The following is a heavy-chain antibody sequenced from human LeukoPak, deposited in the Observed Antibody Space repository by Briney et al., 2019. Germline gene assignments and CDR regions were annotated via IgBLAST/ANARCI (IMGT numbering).Heavy chain of an antibody. V-gene: IGHV1-2*06. J-gene: IGHJ4*02. Sequence: GASVKVSCKASGYTFTDYYMHWVRQAPGQGLEWMGRINPNSGGTNYAQKFQGRVTMTRDTSISTAYMELSRLRSDDTAVYYCARDERDLAAAGTYWGQGTLVTVSS. CDR1: GYTFTDYY. D-gene: IGHD6-13*01. CDR3: ARDERDLAAAGTY. CDR2: INPNSGGT.